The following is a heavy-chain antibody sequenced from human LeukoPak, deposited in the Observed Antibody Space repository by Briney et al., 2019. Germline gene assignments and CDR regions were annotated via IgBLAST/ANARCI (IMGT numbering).Heavy chain of an antibody. D-gene: IGHD6-19*01. CDR3: ARGGIAVAGSEGNWFDP. J-gene: IGHJ5*02. CDR1: GFTFSSYA. CDR2: ISYDGSNK. V-gene: IGHV3-30*04. Sequence: GGSLRLSCAASGFTFSSYAMHWVRQAPGKGLEWVAVISYDGSNKYYADSVKGRFTISRDNSKNTLYLQMNSLRAEDTAVYYCARGGIAVAGSEGNWFDPWGQGTLVTVSS.